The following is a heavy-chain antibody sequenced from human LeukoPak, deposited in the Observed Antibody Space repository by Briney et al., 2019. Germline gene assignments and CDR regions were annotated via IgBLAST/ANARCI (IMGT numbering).Heavy chain of an antibody. CDR2: IYSGGNT. CDR1: GFTVSNNY. J-gene: IGHJ4*02. CDR3: AREGGLNYGDYEPFDY. V-gene: IGHV3-53*01. Sequence: GGSLRLSCAASGFTVSNNYINWVRQAPGKGLEWVSIIYSGGNTYFADSVKGRFTISRDNSKNTVYLQMNSLRVEDTAVYYCAREGGLNYGDYEPFDYWGQGTLVTVSS. D-gene: IGHD4-17*01.